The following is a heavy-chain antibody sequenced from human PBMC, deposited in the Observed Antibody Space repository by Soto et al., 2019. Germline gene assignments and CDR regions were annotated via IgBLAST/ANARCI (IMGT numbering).Heavy chain of an antibody. CDR1: GFTFSSYS. Sequence: GGSLRLSCTASGFTFSSYSMSWVRQPPGKGLEWVSDVSNTGVTTNYADSVKGRFTVSRDNSKNTVYLQMNSLGVEDTAMYFCAKGKSTGDIDWFDPWGQGSLVTVSS. J-gene: IGHJ5*02. V-gene: IGHV3-23*01. CDR2: VSNTGVTT. D-gene: IGHD3-10*01. CDR3: AKGKSTGDIDWFDP.